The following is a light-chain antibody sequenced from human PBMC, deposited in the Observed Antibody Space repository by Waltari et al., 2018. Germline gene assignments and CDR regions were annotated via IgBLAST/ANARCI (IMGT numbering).Light chain of an antibody. CDR2: EVS. J-gene: IGLJ1*01. Sequence: QSALTQPASVSGSPGQSITISCTGTSSDVGNYNLVSRYQQHPGKAPKLMMYEVSQRPSGVSNRFSGSKSGNTASLTISGLQPEDETDYYCCSYAGHSTYVFGTGTKVTVL. CDR1: SSDVGNYNL. V-gene: IGLV2-23*02. CDR3: CSYAGHSTYV.